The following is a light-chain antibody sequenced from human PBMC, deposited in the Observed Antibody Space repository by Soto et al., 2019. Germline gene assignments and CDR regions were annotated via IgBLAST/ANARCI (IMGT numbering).Light chain of an antibody. J-gene: IGKJ1*01. CDR3: QQYNSYWT. CDR1: QSISNW. CDR2: KAS. V-gene: IGKV1-5*03. Sequence: DIQMTQSPSTLSASVGDRVTITCRASQSISNWLAWYQQKPGKAPKLLIYKASSLESGVLSRFSGSGSGTEFTLTISSLQPDDFATYYCQQYNSYWTFGQGTKVEIK.